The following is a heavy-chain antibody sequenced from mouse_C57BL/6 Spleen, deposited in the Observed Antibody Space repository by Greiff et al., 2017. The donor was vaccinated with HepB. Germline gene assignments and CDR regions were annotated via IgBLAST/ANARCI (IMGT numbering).Heavy chain of an antibody. J-gene: IGHJ4*01. D-gene: IGHD2-5*01. CDR2: ISYDGSN. Sequence: EVQLQQSGPGLVKPSQSLSLTCSVTGYSITSGYYWNWIRQFPGNKLEWMGYISYDGSNNYNPSLKNRISITRDTSKNQFFLKLNSVTTEDTATYYCASGSNYVFYAMDYWGQGTSVTVSS. CDR1: GYSITSGYY. CDR3: ASGSNYVFYAMDY. V-gene: IGHV3-6*01.